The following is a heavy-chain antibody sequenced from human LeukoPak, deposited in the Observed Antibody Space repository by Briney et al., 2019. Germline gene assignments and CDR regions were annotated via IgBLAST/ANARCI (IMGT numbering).Heavy chain of an antibody. V-gene: IGHV1-18*01. CDR3: ARAGGDYYGSGSYRSYYYYYMDV. Sequence: ASVKVSCKASGYTFTSYGISWVRQAPGQGLEWWGWISAYNGNTNYAQKLQGRVTITTDESTSTAYMELSSLRPEDTAVYYCARAGGDYYGSGSYRSYYYYYMDVWGKGTTVTVCS. CDR2: ISAYNGNT. J-gene: IGHJ6*03. CDR1: GYTFTSYG. D-gene: IGHD3-10*01.